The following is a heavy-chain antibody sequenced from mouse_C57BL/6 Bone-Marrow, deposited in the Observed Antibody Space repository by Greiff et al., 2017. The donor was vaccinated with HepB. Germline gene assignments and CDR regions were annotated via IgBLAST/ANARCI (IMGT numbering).Heavy chain of an antibody. CDR2: ISNLAYSI. CDR3: ARDGYGSSYGGYFDV. J-gene: IGHJ1*03. CDR1: GFTFSDYG. Sequence: VKLVESGGGLVQPGGSLKLSCAASGFTFSDYGMAWVRQAPRKGPEWVAFISNLAYSIYYADTVTGRFTISRENAKNTLYLEMSSLRSEDTAMYYCARDGYGSSYGGYFDVWGTGTTVTVSS. D-gene: IGHD1-1*01. V-gene: IGHV5-15*01.